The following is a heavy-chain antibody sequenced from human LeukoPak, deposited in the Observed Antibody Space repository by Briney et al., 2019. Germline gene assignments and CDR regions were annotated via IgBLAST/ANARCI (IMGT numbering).Heavy chain of an antibody. CDR2: IYTSGRT. CDR3: ATSYDVKTAPYDL. J-gene: IGHJ5*02. D-gene: IGHD3-10*02. CDR1: GDSISSDC. V-gene: IGHV4-4*09. Sequence: SETLSLTCTVSGDSISSDCWSCVRQPPREELEWIGYIYTSGRTDYNPSLKSRVTMSVDTSKNQVSMELRFLTAADTAVYYCATSYDVKTAPYDLWGQGTLVTVSS.